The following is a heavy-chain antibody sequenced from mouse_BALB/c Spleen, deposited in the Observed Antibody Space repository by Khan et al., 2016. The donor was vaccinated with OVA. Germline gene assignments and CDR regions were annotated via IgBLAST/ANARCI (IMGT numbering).Heavy chain of an antibody. CDR3: ATTARMKY. CDR1: GYSITSGYG. CDR2: ISNSGST. J-gene: IGHJ2*01. D-gene: IGHD3-3*01. V-gene: IGHV3-2*02. Sequence: EVQLQESGPGLVKPSQSLSLTCTVTGYSITSGYGWNWIRQFPGNKLEWMGYISNSGSTNYNPSIKSRISITRDTSKNQFFLQLNSVTTEDTATYYCATTARMKYWGQGTTLTVSS.